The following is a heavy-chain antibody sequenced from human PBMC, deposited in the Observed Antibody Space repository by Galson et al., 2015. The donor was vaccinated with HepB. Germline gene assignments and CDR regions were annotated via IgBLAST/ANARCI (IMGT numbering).Heavy chain of an antibody. D-gene: IGHD5-18*01. Sequence: LSLTCTVSGGSISSSSYYWGWIRQPPGKGLEWIGSIYYSGSTYYNPSLKSRVTLSVDTSKNQFSLKLSSVTAADTAVYYCARHESQYSYRVTYFDYWGQGTLVTVSS. CDR2: IYYSGST. J-gene: IGHJ4*02. CDR1: GGSISSSSYY. V-gene: IGHV4-39*01. CDR3: ARHESQYSYRVTYFDY.